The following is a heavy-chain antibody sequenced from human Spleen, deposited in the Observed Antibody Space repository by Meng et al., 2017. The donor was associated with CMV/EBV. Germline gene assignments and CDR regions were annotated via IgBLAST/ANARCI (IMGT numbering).Heavy chain of an antibody. CDR3: ARDQQGFSSGN. D-gene: IGHD6-19*01. J-gene: IGHJ4*02. Sequence: QVPRVQSGAEEKKPGASVKLSCTASRYTFTGYYMHWVRHAPGQGLEWMGWINPNSGGTNYAQKFQGTSTMTRDTSISTAYMELSRLRSDDTAVYYCARDQQGFSSGNWGQGTLVTVSS. CDR2: INPNSGGT. CDR1: RYTFTGYY. V-gene: IGHV1-2*02.